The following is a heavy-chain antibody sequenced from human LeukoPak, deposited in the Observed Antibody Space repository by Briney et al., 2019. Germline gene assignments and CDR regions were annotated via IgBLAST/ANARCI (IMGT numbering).Heavy chain of an antibody. CDR2: ISGSGGST. Sequence: GGSLRLSCAASGFTFSYHWMTWVRQAPGKGLEWVSAISGSGGSTYYADSVKGRFTISRDNAKNSLYLQMNSLRDEDTAVYYCARVYDFWSGSRIDYWGQGTLVTVSS. CDR1: GFTFSYHW. J-gene: IGHJ4*02. V-gene: IGHV3-23*01. CDR3: ARVYDFWSGSRIDY. D-gene: IGHD3-3*01.